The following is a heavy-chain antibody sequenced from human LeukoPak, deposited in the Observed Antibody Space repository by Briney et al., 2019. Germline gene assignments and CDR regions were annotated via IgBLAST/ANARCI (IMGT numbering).Heavy chain of an antibody. CDR3: ARGRTYYYDSSGYYYVGY. CDR1: GGSISSYY. Sequence: SETLSLTCTVSGGSISSYYWSWIRQPPGKGLEWIGYIYYSGSTNYNPSLKSRVTISVDTSKNQFSLKLSSVTAADTAVYYCARGRTYYYDSSGYYYVGYWGQGTLATVSS. CDR2: IYYSGST. D-gene: IGHD3-22*01. V-gene: IGHV4-59*01. J-gene: IGHJ4*02.